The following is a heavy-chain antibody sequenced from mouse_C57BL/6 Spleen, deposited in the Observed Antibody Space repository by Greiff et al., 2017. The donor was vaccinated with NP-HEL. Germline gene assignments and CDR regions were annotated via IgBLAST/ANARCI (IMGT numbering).Heavy chain of an antibody. D-gene: IGHD3-2*02. Sequence: EVQLVESGGGLVKPGGSLKLSCAASGFTFSSYAMSWVRQTPEKRLEWVATISDGGSYTYYPANVKGRFTISRDNAKNNLYLQMSHLKSEDTAMYYCAREDSSGYWYFDVWGTGTTVTVSS. J-gene: IGHJ1*03. CDR1: GFTFSSYA. CDR3: AREDSSGYWYFDV. CDR2: ISDGGSYT. V-gene: IGHV5-4*01.